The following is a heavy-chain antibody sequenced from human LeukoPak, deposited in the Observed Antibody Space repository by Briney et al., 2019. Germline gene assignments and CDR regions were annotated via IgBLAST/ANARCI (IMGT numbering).Heavy chain of an antibody. CDR2: VSHSGST. V-gene: IGHV4-59*01. CDR3: ARDRGSAGGFDF. Sequence: PSETLSLTCTVSGGSISGYYWSWIRQPPGKGLEWIAFVSHSGSTNYNPSLKNRVTISRDTSKNQLSLKLSSATAADTAVYYCARDRGSAGGFDFWGQGALVTVSS. D-gene: IGHD6-13*01. J-gene: IGHJ4*02. CDR1: GGSISGYY.